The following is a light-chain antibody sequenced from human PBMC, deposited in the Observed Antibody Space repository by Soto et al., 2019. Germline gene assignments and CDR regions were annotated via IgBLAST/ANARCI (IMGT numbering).Light chain of an antibody. CDR1: QSISNH. V-gene: IGKV1-39*01. CDR2: STS. CDR3: QQSYSSPYT. J-gene: IGKJ2*01. Sequence: DIQMTQSPSSLSASVEDRVIITCRASQSISNHLNWYQQKPGKAPKLLIFSTSTLYSGVPSRFSGSRSGTDFTLTISSLQPEDFATYYCQQSYSSPYTFGQGTKVDIK.